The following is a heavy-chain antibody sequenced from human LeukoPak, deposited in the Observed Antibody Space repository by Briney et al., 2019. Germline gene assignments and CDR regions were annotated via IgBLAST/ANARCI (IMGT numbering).Heavy chain of an antibody. J-gene: IGHJ6*02. CDR3: AKSVGANFRYYGMDV. V-gene: IGHV3-74*01. CDR2: LNSDGATA. CDR1: GFTFNTYW. D-gene: IGHD1-26*01. Sequence: PGGSLRLSCAASGFTFNTYWMFWVRQAPGKGLVWVSRLNSDGATAAYADSVKGRFTMSRDNAQNTLFLQMSSLGAEDTAVYYCAKSVGANFRYYGMDVWGQGTTVTVSS.